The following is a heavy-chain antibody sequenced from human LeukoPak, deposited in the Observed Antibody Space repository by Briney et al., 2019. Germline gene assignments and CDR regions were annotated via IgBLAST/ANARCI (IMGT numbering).Heavy chain of an antibody. J-gene: IGHJ4*02. Sequence: GGSLRLSCAASGSTFGAYAMHWVRQSPGKGLEWVALISYDGNNEWYADSVKGRFTVSRDNSKNTLYLQMNSLRVEDTAVYYCARGHPHGWELYLDYWGQGTLVTVSS. D-gene: IGHD1-26*01. CDR1: GSTFGAYA. V-gene: IGHV3-30*04. CDR2: ISYDGNNE. CDR3: ARGHPHGWELYLDY.